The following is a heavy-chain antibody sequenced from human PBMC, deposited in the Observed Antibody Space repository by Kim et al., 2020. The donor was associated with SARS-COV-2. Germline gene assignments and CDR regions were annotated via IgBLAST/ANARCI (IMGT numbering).Heavy chain of an antibody. V-gene: IGHV5-10-1*01. CDR2: IDPSDSYT. D-gene: IGHD6-13*01. CDR3: ARRSPVYSSSPLVDY. Sequence: GESLKISCKGSGYSFTSYLISWVRQMPGKGLEWMGRIDPSDSYTNYSPSFQVHVTISADKSISTAYLQWSRLKASDTAMYYCARRSPVYSSSPLVDYWGQGTLITVSS. J-gene: IGHJ4*02. CDR1: GYSFTSYL.